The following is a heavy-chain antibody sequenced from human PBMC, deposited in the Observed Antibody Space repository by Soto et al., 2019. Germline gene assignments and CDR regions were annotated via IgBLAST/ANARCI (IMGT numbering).Heavy chain of an antibody. CDR1: GYTFTSYA. V-gene: IGHV1-3*01. J-gene: IGHJ4*02. Sequence: ASVKVSCKASGYTFTSYAMHWVRQAPGQRLEWMGWINAGNGNTKYSQKFQGRVTITRDTSASTAYMELSSLRSEDTAVYYCATLGSFGADELVDYWGQGTLVTVSS. D-gene: IGHD3-3*01. CDR2: INAGNGNT. CDR3: ATLGSFGADELVDY.